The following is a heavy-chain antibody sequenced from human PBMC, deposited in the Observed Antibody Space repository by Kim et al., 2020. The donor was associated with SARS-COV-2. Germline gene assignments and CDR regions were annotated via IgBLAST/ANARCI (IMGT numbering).Heavy chain of an antibody. CDR3: ARDGAAAGNFDY. V-gene: IGHV1-3*01. J-gene: IGHJ4*02. Sequence: KNQQKFRGRVTITRATSASTAYMELSSLGSEDTAVYYCARDGAAAGNFDYWGQGTLVTVSS. D-gene: IGHD6-13*01.